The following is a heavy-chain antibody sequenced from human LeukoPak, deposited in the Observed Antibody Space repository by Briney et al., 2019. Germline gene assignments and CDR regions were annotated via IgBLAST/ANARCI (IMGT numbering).Heavy chain of an antibody. Sequence: SVKVSCKASGGTFSSYAISWVRQAPGQGLEWMGGIIPIFGTANYAQRFQGRVTITTDEPTSTAYMELSSLRSEDTAVYYCAREGVWWELRRGFDYWGQGTLVTVSS. CDR1: GGTFSSYA. J-gene: IGHJ4*02. V-gene: IGHV1-69*05. CDR3: AREGVWWELRRGFDY. D-gene: IGHD1-26*01. CDR2: IIPIFGTA.